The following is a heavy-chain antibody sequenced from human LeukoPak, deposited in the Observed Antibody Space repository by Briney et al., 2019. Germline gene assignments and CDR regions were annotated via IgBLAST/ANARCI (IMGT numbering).Heavy chain of an antibody. CDR2: IYTSGST. J-gene: IGHJ4*02. D-gene: IGHD3-3*01. Sequence: SETLSLTCTVSGGSISSYYWSWIRQPAGKGLGWIGRIYTSGSTNYNPSLKSRVTMSVDTSKNQFSLKLSSVTAADTAVYYCARDGPYDFWSGYYNPPPLDYWGQGTLVTVSS. CDR3: ARDGPYDFWSGYYNPPPLDY. CDR1: GGSISSYY. V-gene: IGHV4-4*07.